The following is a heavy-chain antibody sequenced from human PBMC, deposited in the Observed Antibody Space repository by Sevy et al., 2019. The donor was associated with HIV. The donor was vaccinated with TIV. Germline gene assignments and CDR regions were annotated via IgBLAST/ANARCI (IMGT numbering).Heavy chain of an antibody. CDR3: ARGGYYYDNAAYYALDS. J-gene: IGHJ5*01. CDR1: GFTFSNYA. Sequence: GGSLRLSCAATGFTFSNYAMHWVRQAPGKGMEWVAIIWSDGADQYHGDAVKGRLTISGDNSRNTLYMQMNNVRVEDTAVYYCARGGYYYDNAAYYALDSWGQGTLVTVSS. CDR2: IWSDGADQ. V-gene: IGHV3-33*01. D-gene: IGHD3-22*01.